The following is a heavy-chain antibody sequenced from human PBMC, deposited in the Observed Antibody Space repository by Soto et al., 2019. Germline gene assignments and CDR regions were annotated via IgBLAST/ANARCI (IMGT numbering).Heavy chain of an antibody. CDR2: INHSGST. V-gene: IGHV4-34*01. Sequence: PSETLSLTCAVYGRSFSGYYWSWIRQPPGKGLEWIGEINHSGSTNYNPSLKSRVTISVDTSKNQFSLKLSSVTAADTAVYYCARTVGELLYPWYYYYGMDVWGQGTTVTVSS. CDR3: ARTVGELLYPWYYYYGMDV. CDR1: GRSFSGYY. D-gene: IGHD3-10*01. J-gene: IGHJ6*02.